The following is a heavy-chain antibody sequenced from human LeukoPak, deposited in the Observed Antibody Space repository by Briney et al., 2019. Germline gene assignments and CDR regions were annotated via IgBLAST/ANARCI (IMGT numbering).Heavy chain of an antibody. CDR3: ARGNDSGGYYYASWFDP. CDR1: GGSFSGYY. J-gene: IGHJ5*02. Sequence: SETLSLTCAVYGGSFSGYYWSWIRQPPGKGLEWIGEINHSGSTNYNPSLKSRVTISVDTSKNQFSLKLSSVTAADTAVYYCARGNDSGGYYYASWFDPWGQGTLVTVSS. V-gene: IGHV4-34*01. D-gene: IGHD3-22*01. CDR2: INHSGST.